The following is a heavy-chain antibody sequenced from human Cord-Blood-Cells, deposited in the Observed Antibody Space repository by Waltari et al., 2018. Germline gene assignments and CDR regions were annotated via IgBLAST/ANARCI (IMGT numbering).Heavy chain of an antibody. Sequence: QVQLAQSGAEVKKPGASVKLACTASGYTFPSYDIIWVRQATGQGVEWMGWMNPNSDNTGYAQKFQGRVTMTRNTSISTAYMELSSLRSEDTAVYYCAIDGSYYDAFDIWGQGTMVTVSS. J-gene: IGHJ3*02. V-gene: IGHV1-8*01. CDR2: MNPNSDNT. CDR1: GYTFPSYD. D-gene: IGHD1-26*01. CDR3: AIDGSYYDAFDI.